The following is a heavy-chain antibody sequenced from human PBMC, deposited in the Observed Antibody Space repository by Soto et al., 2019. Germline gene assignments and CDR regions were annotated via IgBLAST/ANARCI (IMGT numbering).Heavy chain of an antibody. CDR2: IYYSGST. Sequence: PSETLSLTCTVSGGSISSSSYYWGWIRQPPGKGLEWIGSIYYSGSTYYNPSLKSRVTISVDTSKNQFSLKLSSVTAADTAVYYCARPGQDYGDPLGYWGQGTLVTVSS. V-gene: IGHV4-39*01. CDR3: ARPGQDYGDPLGY. CDR1: GGSISSSSYY. D-gene: IGHD4-17*01. J-gene: IGHJ4*02.